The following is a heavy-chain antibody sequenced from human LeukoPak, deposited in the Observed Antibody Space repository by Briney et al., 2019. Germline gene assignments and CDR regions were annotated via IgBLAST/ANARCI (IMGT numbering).Heavy chain of an antibody. CDR3: ARGLRFLEWLSPVDY. J-gene: IGHJ4*02. D-gene: IGHD3-3*01. V-gene: IGHV4-59*12. CDR1: GGSISSYY. Sequence: SETLSLTCTVSGGSISSYYWSWIRQPPGKGLEWIGYIYYSGSTNYNPSLKSRVTISVDTSKNQFSLKLSSVTAADTAVYYCARGLRFLEWLSPVDYWGQGTLVTVSS. CDR2: IYYSGST.